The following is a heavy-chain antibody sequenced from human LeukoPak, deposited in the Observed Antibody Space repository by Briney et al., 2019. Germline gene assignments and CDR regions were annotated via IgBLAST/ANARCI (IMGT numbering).Heavy chain of an antibody. V-gene: IGHV1-69*13. CDR3: ARDDNQGYCSGGSCYSSLSQYGMDV. D-gene: IGHD2-15*01. Sequence: ASVKVSCEASGGTFSSYAISWVRQAPGQGLEWMGGIIPIFGTANYAQKFQGRVTITADESTSTAYMELSSLRSEDTAVYYCARDDNQGYCSGGSCYSSLSQYGMDVWGKGTTVSVSS. CDR1: GGTFSSYA. J-gene: IGHJ6*04. CDR2: IIPIFGTA.